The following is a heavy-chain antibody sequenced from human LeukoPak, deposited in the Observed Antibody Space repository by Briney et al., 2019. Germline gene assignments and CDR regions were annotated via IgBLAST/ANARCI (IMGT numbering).Heavy chain of an antibody. J-gene: IGHJ4*02. CDR1: GGSISYYY. CDR3: ARLRRDGYNFDFDY. CDR2: IYYSGIT. Sequence: PSETLSLTCTVSGGSISYYYWSWIRQPPGRGLEWIGYIYYSGITNYNPSLKSRVTISVDTSKNQFSLKLSSVTAADTAVCYCARLRRDGYNFDFDYWGQGTLVTVSS. D-gene: IGHD5-24*01. V-gene: IGHV4-59*01.